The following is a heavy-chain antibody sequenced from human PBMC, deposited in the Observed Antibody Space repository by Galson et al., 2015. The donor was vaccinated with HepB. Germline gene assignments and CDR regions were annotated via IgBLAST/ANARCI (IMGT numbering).Heavy chain of an antibody. J-gene: IGHJ4*02. Sequence: SLRLSCAASGFTFSSYAMSWVRQAPGKGLEWVSSISGSGASTYYADSVKGRFTISRDNSKNNLYLQMNSLRADDTAAYYCAKGGRAIPLYYFDYWGQGTLVTVSS. CDR3: AKGGRAIPLYYFDY. CDR1: GFTFSSYA. D-gene: IGHD2-2*02. V-gene: IGHV3-23*01. CDR2: ISGSGAST.